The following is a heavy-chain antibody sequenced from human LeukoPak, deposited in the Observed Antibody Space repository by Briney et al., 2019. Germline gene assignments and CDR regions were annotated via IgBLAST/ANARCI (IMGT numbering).Heavy chain of an antibody. CDR2: IYYSGST. Sequence: SETLSLTCTVSGGSISSSSYYWGWIRQPPGKGLEWIGSIYYSGSTYYNPSLNSRVTISVGTSKNQFSLKLSSVTAADTAVYYCARGGVSKLDYWGQGTLVTVSS. CDR1: GGSISSSSYY. CDR3: ARGGVSKLDY. V-gene: IGHV4-39*07. D-gene: IGHD6-13*01. J-gene: IGHJ4*02.